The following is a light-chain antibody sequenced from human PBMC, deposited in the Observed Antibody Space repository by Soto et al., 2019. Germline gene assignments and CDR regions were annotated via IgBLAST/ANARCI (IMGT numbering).Light chain of an antibody. Sequence: QSVLTQPPSASGTPGQRVTISCSGSSSNIGSNYVYWYQQLPGTAPKLLIYSNNQRPSGVPDRFSGSKSGTSASLAISGLRSEDEADYYCAAWDDSLSGHVVFGAGTKVTVL. CDR3: AAWDDSLSGHVV. CDR1: SSNIGSNY. V-gene: IGLV1-47*02. J-gene: IGLJ2*01. CDR2: SNN.